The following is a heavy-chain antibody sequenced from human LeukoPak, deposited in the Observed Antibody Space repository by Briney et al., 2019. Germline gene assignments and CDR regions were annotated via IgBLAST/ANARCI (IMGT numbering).Heavy chain of an antibody. V-gene: IGHV4-61*01. CDR2: IFYNGST. CDR1: GGSISSSSYY. CDR3: AREGGSYGGDFDY. Sequence: PSETLSLTCTVSGGSISSSSYYWGWIRQPPGKGLEWIGYIFYNGSTHYNPSLKSRVTISLDTSKNQFSLKLASVTAADTAVYYCAREGGSYGGDFDYWGQGTLVTVSS. J-gene: IGHJ4*02. D-gene: IGHD1-26*01.